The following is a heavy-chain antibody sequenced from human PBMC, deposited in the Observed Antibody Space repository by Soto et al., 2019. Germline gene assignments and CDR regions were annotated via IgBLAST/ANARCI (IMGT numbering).Heavy chain of an antibody. Sequence: EVQLLESGGGLVQPGGSLRLSCAASGFTFSSYAMSWVRQAPGKGLEWVSAISGSGGSTYYADSVKGRLTISRDNSKNTLYLQMNSLRAEDTAVYYCAKADDSGRYLDYWGQGTLVTVSS. D-gene: IGHD1-26*01. CDR2: ISGSGGST. CDR3: AKADDSGRYLDY. V-gene: IGHV3-23*01. J-gene: IGHJ4*02. CDR1: GFTFSSYA.